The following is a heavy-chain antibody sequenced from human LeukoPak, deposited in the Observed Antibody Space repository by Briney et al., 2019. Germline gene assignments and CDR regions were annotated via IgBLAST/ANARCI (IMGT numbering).Heavy chain of an antibody. J-gene: IGHJ3*02. D-gene: IGHD3-10*01. V-gene: IGHV4-59*08. CDR3: ARHRSFYGSALNLYAFDI. CDR1: GGSISSYY. CDR2: IYYSGST. Sequence: PSETLSLTCSVSGGSISSYYWLWIRQPPGKGLAWIGYIYYSGSTNYNPSLKSRVTISVDTSKNQFSLKLSSVTAADTAVYYCARHRSFYGSALNLYAFDIWGQGTMVTVSS.